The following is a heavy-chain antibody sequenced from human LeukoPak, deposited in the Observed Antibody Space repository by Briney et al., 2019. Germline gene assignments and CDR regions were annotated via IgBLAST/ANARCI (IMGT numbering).Heavy chain of an antibody. V-gene: IGHV4-34*01. CDR2: INHSGST. CDR3: AVRLLDGVVIETINDY. J-gene: IGHJ4*02. CDR1: GGSFSGYY. D-gene: IGHD3-3*01. Sequence: PSETLSLTCAVYGGSFSGYYWSWIRQPPGKGLEWIGEINHSGSTNYNPSLKSRVTISVDTSKNQFSLKLSSVTAADTALYYWAVRLLDGVVIETINDYWGQGTLVTVSS.